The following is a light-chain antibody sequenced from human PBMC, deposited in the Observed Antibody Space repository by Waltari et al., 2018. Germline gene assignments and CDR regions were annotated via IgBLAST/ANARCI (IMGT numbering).Light chain of an antibody. Sequence: QSALTQPASVSGSPGQSITISCTGTSSDVGGYNYVSCYQQHPGKAPKLMIYEVSNRPSGVSNRFSGSKSGNTASLTISGLQAEDEADYYCSSYTSSSISYVFGTGTKVTVL. CDR3: SSYTSSSISYV. J-gene: IGLJ1*01. CDR1: SSDVGGYNY. V-gene: IGLV2-14*01. CDR2: EVS.